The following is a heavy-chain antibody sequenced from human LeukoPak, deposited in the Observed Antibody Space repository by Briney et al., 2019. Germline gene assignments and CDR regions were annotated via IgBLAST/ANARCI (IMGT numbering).Heavy chain of an antibody. Sequence: GGSLKLSCAASGFTFSSYSMNWVRQAPGKGLEWVSYISSSSSTIYYTDSVKGRFTISRDNAKNSLYLQMNSLRAEDTAVYYCARVLHKRNYDSSVYYGYWGQGSLVTVSS. CDR3: ARVLHKRNYDSSVYYGY. CDR2: ISSSSSTI. D-gene: IGHD3-22*01. CDR1: GFTFSSYS. V-gene: IGHV3-48*01. J-gene: IGHJ4*02.